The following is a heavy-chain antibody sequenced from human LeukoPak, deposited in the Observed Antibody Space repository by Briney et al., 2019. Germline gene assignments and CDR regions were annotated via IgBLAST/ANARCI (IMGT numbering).Heavy chain of an antibody. D-gene: IGHD2-15*01. J-gene: IGHJ4*02. V-gene: IGHV1-2*02. CDR2: INPNSGGT. Sequence: ASVKVSCKASGYTFTGYYMHWVRQAPGQGLEWMGWINPNSGGTNYAQKFQGRVTMTRDTSISTAYMELSRLRSDDTAVYYCARGGRYRSGGSCYQDYWGQGTLVTVSS. CDR1: GYTFTGYY. CDR3: ARGGRYRSGGSCYQDY.